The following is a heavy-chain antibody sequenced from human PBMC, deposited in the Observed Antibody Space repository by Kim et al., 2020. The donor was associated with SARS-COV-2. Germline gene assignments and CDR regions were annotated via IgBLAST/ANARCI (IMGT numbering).Heavy chain of an antibody. J-gene: IGHJ4*02. D-gene: IGHD5-12*01. CDR2: IVVGSCNT. V-gene: IGHV1-58*01. Sequence: WVRQARGQRLEWIGWIVVGSCNTNYAQKFQERGTITRDMSTSTAYMELSSLRSEDTAVYYCATHSGYGVGLFDYWGQGTLVTVSS. CDR3: ATHSGYGVGLFDY.